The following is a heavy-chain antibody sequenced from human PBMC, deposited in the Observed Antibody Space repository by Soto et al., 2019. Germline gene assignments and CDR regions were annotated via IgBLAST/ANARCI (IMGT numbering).Heavy chain of an antibody. CDR3: TTVTAVGSRWIGLNPLGPFDY. V-gene: IGHV3-30*03. CDR1: RFSFHSYG. J-gene: IGHJ4*02. CDR2: ISYDGSNK. Sequence: VQQVESGGGVVQPGRSLRLSCTVSRFSFHSYGMHWVRQAPGKGLEWVAVISYDGSNKYYADSVKGRFTISRDNSKNPLYLKRDSLKPEHTAVYYCTTVTAVGSRWIGLNPLGPFDYWGQGTLVTVSS. D-gene: IGHD4-17*01.